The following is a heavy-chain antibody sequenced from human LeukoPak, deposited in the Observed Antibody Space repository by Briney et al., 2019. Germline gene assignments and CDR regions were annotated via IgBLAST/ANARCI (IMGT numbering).Heavy chain of an antibody. CDR3: ARGSNWGDY. J-gene: IGHJ4*02. V-gene: IGHV4-59*12. D-gene: IGHD7-27*01. CDR2: FSNSGTT. CDR1: GGSIRDYY. Sequence: SETLSLTCTVSGGSIRDYYWSWIRQPPGKGLEWIGYFSNSGTTNQNPSLKSRVTMSVDTSKNQFSLKLSSVTAADTAVHYCARGSNWGDYWGQGALVAVSS.